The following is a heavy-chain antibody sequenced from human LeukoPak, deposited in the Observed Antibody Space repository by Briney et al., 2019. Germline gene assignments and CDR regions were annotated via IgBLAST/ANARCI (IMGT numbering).Heavy chain of an antibody. CDR1: GGSLSSYY. CDR2: IYYSGST. Sequence: SETLSLTCTVSGGSLSSYYWSWIRQPPGKGLEWIGYIYYSGSTNYNPSLKSRVTISVDTSKNQFSLKLSSVTAADTAVYYCARAYSSGWALDYWGQGTLVTVSS. V-gene: IGHV4-59*01. J-gene: IGHJ4*02. CDR3: ARAYSSGWALDY. D-gene: IGHD6-19*01.